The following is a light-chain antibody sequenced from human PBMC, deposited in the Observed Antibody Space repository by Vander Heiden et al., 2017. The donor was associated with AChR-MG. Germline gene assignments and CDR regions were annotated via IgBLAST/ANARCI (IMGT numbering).Light chain of an antibody. CDR3: QAWDGSTSVV. J-gene: IGLJ2*01. V-gene: IGLV3-1*01. Sequence: SSELTQPPTVYVAPGQTASITCSGDKLGDKYACWYQQKPGQSPVLVIYEDTKRPSGIPERFSGSNSGNTATLTISGTQAMDEADYYCQAWDGSTSVVFGGGTKLAVL. CDR2: EDT. CDR1: KLGDKY.